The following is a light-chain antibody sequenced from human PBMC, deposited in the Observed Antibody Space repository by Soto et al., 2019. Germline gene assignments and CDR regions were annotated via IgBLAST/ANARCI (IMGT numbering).Light chain of an antibody. CDR1: QGIRNN. J-gene: IGKJ2*01. CDR2: AAS. V-gene: IGKV1-6*01. CDR3: LQDYNFPLT. Sequence: AIQMTQSPSSLSASVGDRVTITCRASQGIRNNLGWYQQKPGKAPKLLIFAASSLQCGVSSRFSGSGTRTDFTLTISSLQPEDFATYYCLQDYNFPLTFGQGTKLEIK.